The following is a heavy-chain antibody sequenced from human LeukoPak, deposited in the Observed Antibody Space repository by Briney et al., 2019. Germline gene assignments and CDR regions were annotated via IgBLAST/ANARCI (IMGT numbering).Heavy chain of an antibody. CDR1: GGSISSYY. CDR3: ASALYSSSWSTQYYYGMDV. V-gene: IGHV4-59*12. Sequence: SETLSLTCTVSGGSISSYYWSWIRQPPGKGLEWIGYIYYSGSTYYNPSLKSRVTISVDTSKNQFSLKLSSVTAADTAVYYCASALYSSSWSTQYYYGMDVWGQGTTVTVSS. D-gene: IGHD6-13*01. J-gene: IGHJ6*02. CDR2: IYYSGST.